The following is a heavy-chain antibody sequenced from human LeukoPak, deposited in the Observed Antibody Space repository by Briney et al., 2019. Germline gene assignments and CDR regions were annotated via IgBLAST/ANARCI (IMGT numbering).Heavy chain of an antibody. D-gene: IGHD1-26*01. CDR2: MWFGATT. CDR1: GDSLSSTNSY. Sequence: SQTLSPTCTVSGDSLSSTNSYWGWIRQPPGNGLGWIGSMWFGATTSYDPSLKSRVTISIDPSKNQFSLKLSSVTAADTALYYCARGRGGSYFQDYWGQGTLVTVSS. V-gene: IGHV4-39*07. J-gene: IGHJ4*02. CDR3: ARGRGGSYFQDY.